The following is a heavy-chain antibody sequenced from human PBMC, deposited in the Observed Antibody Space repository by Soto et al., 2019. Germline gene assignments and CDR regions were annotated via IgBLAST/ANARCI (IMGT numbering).Heavy chain of an antibody. CDR3: ARDPPPPYY. V-gene: IGHV1-18*01. CDR1: GYTFASYA. CDR2: ISAYNGNT. J-gene: IGHJ4*02. Sequence: ASVKVSCKASGYTFASYAISWMRQAPGQGLEWMGWISAYNGNTNYAQKLQGRVTTTTDTSTSTAYMELRSLRSDDTAVYYCARDPPPPYYWGQGTLVTVSS.